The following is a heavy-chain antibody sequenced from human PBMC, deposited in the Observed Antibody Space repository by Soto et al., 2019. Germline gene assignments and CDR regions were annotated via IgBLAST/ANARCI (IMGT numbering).Heavy chain of an antibody. Sequence: ASVKVSCKASGGTFSSYTISWVRQAPGQGLEWMGRIIPILGIANYAQKFQGRVTITADKSTSTAYMELSSLRSEDTAVYYCARDGERKSDDAFDIWGQGTMVTVSS. V-gene: IGHV1-69*04. D-gene: IGHD2-21*01. CDR1: GGTFSSYT. J-gene: IGHJ3*02. CDR3: ARDGERKSDDAFDI. CDR2: IIPILGIA.